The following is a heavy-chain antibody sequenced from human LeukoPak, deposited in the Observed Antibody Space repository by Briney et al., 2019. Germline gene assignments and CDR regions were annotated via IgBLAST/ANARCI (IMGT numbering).Heavy chain of an antibody. CDR2: INHSGST. J-gene: IGHJ6*02. CDR3: AISGGGIAVAEYYGMDV. CDR1: GGSFSGYY. Sequence: SETLSLTCAVYGGSFSGYYWSWIRQPPGKGLEWIGEINHSGSTNYNPSLKSRVTISVDTSKNQFSLKLSSVTAADTAVYYCAISGGGIAVAEYYGMDVWSQGTTVTVSS. V-gene: IGHV4-34*01. D-gene: IGHD6-19*01.